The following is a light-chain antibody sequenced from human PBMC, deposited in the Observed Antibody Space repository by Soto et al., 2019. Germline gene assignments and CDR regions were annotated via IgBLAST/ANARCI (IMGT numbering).Light chain of an antibody. Sequence: QSALTQPASVSGSPGQSITISCTGTSSDVGGYNYVSWYQQHPGKAPKLLIYEVSYRPSGVSNRFSGSKSGNTASLTISGLQAEDEVDYYCSSYTSSTTGVFGGGTKLTVL. V-gene: IGLV2-14*01. CDR2: EVS. J-gene: IGLJ3*02. CDR1: SSDVGGYNY. CDR3: SSYTSSTTGV.